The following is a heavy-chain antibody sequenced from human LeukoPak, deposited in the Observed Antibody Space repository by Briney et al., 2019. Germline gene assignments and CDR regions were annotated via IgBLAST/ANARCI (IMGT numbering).Heavy chain of an antibody. J-gene: IGHJ5*02. CDR2: IRYDGSNK. D-gene: IGHD2-21*02. V-gene: IGHV3-30*02. CDR3: AKVSYCGGDCYPHNWFDP. Sequence: GGSLRLSCAASGFTFSSYGMHWVRQAPGKGLEWVAFIRYDGSNKYYADSVKGRFTISRDNSKNTLYLQMNSLRAEDTAVYYCAKVSYCGGDCYPHNWFDPWGQGTLVTVSS. CDR1: GFTFSSYG.